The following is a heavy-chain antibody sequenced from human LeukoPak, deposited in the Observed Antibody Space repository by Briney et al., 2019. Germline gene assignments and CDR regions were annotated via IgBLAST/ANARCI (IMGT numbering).Heavy chain of an antibody. D-gene: IGHD2-15*01. CDR1: GYTFIGYG. J-gene: IGHJ5*02. CDR3: ARRVQPSLRYCRGCSCYKESWFDP. CDR2: INPYNDDT. Sequence: SVKVACKASGYTFIGYGVSWVRQAPGQGLEWMGWINPYNDDTHYAQNLQGRVTMTTDTSTNTAFMELGSLISDDTAVDYFARRVQPSLRYCRGCSCYKESWFDPWGQGTLVTVSS. V-gene: IGHV1-18*01.